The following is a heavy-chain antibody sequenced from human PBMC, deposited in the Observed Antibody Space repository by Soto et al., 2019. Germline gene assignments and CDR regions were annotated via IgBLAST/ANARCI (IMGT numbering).Heavy chain of an antibody. CDR1: GGSISGGDYY. CDR3: ARSVDP. V-gene: IGHV4-31*03. CDR2: IFYSGTT. Sequence: QVQLQESGPELVKPSQALSLTCTFSGGSISGGDYYWSWLRQHPGQGLESHGYIFYSGTTYYNPSLKSRVTISVDTSKNQFSLKLSSVTAADTAVYYCARSVDPWGQGTLVTVSS. J-gene: IGHJ5*02.